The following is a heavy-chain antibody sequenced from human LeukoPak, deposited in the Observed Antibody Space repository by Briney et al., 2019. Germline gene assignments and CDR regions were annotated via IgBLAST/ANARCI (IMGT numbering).Heavy chain of an antibody. CDR2: ISYDGSNK. Sequence: GGSLRLSCAASGFTFSSSAMSWVRQAPGKGLEWVAVISYDGSNKYYADSVKGRFTISRDNSKNTLYLQMNSLRAEDTAVYYCANARDAFDIWGQGTMVTVSS. V-gene: IGHV3-30*18. CDR3: ANARDAFDI. J-gene: IGHJ3*02. D-gene: IGHD6-6*01. CDR1: GFTFSSSA.